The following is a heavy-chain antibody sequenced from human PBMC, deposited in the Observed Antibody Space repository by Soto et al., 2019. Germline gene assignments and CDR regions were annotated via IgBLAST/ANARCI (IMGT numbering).Heavy chain of an antibody. D-gene: IGHD3-22*01. Sequence: QVQLVQSGAEVKKPGASVKVSCKASGYTFTSYGMSWVRQAPGQGLEWKGWISAYNGNTNYAQRLQGRVTMTTDPSTSTAYMELRSLRSDDTAVYYCARDLDYYTYGMDVWGQGTTVTVSS. CDR2: ISAYNGNT. CDR3: ARDLDYYTYGMDV. J-gene: IGHJ6*02. CDR1: GYTFTSYG. V-gene: IGHV1-18*01.